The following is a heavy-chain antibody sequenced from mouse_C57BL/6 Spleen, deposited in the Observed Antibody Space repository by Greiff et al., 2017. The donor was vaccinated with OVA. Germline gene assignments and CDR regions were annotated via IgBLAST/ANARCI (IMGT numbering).Heavy chain of an antibody. CDR3: VRDHLAMDY. CDR1: GFTFNTYA. V-gene: IGHV10-3*01. J-gene: IGHJ4*01. Sequence: EVQLVESRGRVVQPKGSLKLSCAASGFTFNTYAMHWVRQAPGKGLEWVARIRSKSSNYATYYADSVKDRFTISRDDSQSMLNLQMNNLKTEDTAMYYCVRDHLAMDYWGQGTSVTVSS. CDR2: IRSKSSNYAT.